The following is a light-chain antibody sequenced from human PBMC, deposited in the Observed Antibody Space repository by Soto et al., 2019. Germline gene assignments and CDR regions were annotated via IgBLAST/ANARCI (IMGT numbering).Light chain of an antibody. Sequence: QSALTQPASVSGSPGQSITISCTGTSXDVGSYNLVSWYRQHPGKAPKLIIYEANKRPSGISNRFSGSESGNTASLTISGLQPEDEADYYCCSYASRDTYVFGTGTKVTVL. CDR1: SXDVGSYNL. V-gene: IGLV2-23*01. CDR3: CSYASRDTYV. J-gene: IGLJ1*01. CDR2: EAN.